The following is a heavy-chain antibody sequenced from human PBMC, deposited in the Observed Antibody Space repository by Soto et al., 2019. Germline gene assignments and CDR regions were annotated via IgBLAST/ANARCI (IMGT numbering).Heavy chain of an antibody. CDR3: ARESHCSCGSCYWEDYYYMDV. CDR2: ISSSSSTI. D-gene: IGHD2-15*01. J-gene: IGHJ6*03. V-gene: IGHV3-48*01. CDR1: GFTFSSYS. Sequence: EVQLVESGGGLVPPGGSLRLSCAASGFTFSSYSMNWVRQAPGKGLEWVSYISSSSSTIYYADSVKGRFTISRDNAKNSLYLQMNSLRAEDTAVYYCARESHCSCGSCYWEDYYYMDVWGKGTTVTVSS.